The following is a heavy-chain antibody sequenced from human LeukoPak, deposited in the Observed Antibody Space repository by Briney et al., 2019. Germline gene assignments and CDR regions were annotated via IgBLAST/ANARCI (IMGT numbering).Heavy chain of an antibody. Sequence: GGSLRLSCAASGFTFSDYYTSWIRQAPGKGLEWVSYISSSGSTIYYADSVKGRFTISRDNAKNSLYLQMNSLRAEDTAVYYCAREYWPYYFDYWGQGTLVTVSS. CDR3: AREYWPYYFDY. J-gene: IGHJ4*02. D-gene: IGHD2-8*02. V-gene: IGHV3-11*04. CDR2: ISSSGSTI. CDR1: GFTFSDYY.